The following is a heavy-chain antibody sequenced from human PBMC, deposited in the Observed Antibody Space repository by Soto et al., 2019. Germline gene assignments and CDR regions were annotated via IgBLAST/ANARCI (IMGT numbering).Heavy chain of an antibody. CDR2: IIPILGIA. CDR1: GGTFSSYT. V-gene: IGHV1-69*02. CDR3: ARAGYCSGGSCYSFVY. D-gene: IGHD2-15*01. Sequence: SVKVSCKASGGTFSSYTISWVRQAPGQGLEWMGRIIPILGIANYAQKFQGRVTITADKSTSTAYMELSSLRSEDTAVYYCARAGYCSGGSCYSFVYWGKGTLVTVSS. J-gene: IGHJ4*02.